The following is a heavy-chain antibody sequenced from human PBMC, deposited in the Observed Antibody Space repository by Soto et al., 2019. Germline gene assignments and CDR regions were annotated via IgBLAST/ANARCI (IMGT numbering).Heavy chain of an antibody. CDR3: AKAYYYDSSGYYVWDY. Sequence: GGSLRLSCAASGFTFSSYGMHWVRQAPGKGLEWVAVISYDGSNKYYADSVKGRFTISRDNSKNTLYLQMNSLRAEDTAVYYCAKAYYYDSSGYYVWDYWGQGTLVTVSS. D-gene: IGHD3-22*01. CDR2: ISYDGSNK. V-gene: IGHV3-30*18. CDR1: GFTFSSYG. J-gene: IGHJ4*02.